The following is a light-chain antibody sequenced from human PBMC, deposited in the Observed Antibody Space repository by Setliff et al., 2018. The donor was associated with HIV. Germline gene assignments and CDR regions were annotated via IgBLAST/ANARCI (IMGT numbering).Light chain of an antibody. CDR1: SSDVGSYNL. J-gene: IGLJ2*01. CDR3: CSYAGRSTVV. V-gene: IGLV2-23*02. Sequence: QSALTQPASVSGSPGQSITISCTGTSSDVGSYNLVSWYQQHPGKAPKFMIYEVSKRPSGVSNRFSGSKSGNTASLTISGLQSEDEADYYCCSYAGRSTVVVGGGTK. CDR2: EVS.